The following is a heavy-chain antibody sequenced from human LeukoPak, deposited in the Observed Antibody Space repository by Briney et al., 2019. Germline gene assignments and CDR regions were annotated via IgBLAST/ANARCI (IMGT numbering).Heavy chain of an antibody. D-gene: IGHD1-1*01. Sequence: SETLSLTCTVSGGSLSSYYWSWIRQPAGKGLEWIGRIYTSGSTNYNPSLKSRVTISLDKSKNHFSLNLSSVTAADSAMYYCARASHWNQLHYFDYWGQGTLVTVSS. CDR3: ARASHWNQLHYFDY. V-gene: IGHV4-4*07. J-gene: IGHJ4*02. CDR2: IYTSGST. CDR1: GGSLSSYY.